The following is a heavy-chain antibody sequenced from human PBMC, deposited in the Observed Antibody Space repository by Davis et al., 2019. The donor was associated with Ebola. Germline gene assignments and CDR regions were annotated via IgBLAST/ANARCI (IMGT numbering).Heavy chain of an antibody. CDR3: ARIDRRTTVTTRY. CDR2: IYPGDSDT. CDR1: GYSFTSYW. J-gene: IGHJ4*02. Sequence: KVSCKGSGYSFTSYWIGWVRQMPGKGLEWMGIIYPGDSDTRYSPSFQGHVTLSADKSISTAYLQWSSLKASDTAMYYCARIDRRTTVTTRYWGQGTLVTVSS. V-gene: IGHV5-51*01. D-gene: IGHD4-17*01.